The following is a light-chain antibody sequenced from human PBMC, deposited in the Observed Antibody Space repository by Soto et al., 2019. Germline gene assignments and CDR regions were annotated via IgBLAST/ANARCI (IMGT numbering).Light chain of an antibody. Sequence: QLVLTQPPSASASLGASVTLICTLSSGYNNYKVDWYQQRPGKGPRFVMRVGTGGIVGSKGDGIPDRFSVLGSGLNRYLTIKNIQEEDESDYYCGADHGSGSNFVYVFGTGTKVTVL. CDR3: GADHGSGSNFVYV. CDR2: VGTGGIVG. CDR1: SGYNNYK. V-gene: IGLV9-49*01. J-gene: IGLJ1*01.